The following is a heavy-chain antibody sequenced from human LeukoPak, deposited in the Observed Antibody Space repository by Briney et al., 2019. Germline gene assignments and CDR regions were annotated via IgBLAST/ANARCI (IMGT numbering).Heavy chain of an antibody. CDR3: ARDVGEEHYYDSSGPIIG. V-gene: IGHV3-21*01. CDR2: ISSSSSYI. J-gene: IGHJ4*02. CDR1: GFTFSSYE. Sequence: PGGSLRLSCAASGFTFSSYEMNWVRQAPGKGLEWVSSISSSSSYIYYADSVKGRFTISRDNAKNSLYLQMNSLRAEDTAVYYCARDVGEEHYYDSSGPIIGWGQGTLVTVSS. D-gene: IGHD3-22*01.